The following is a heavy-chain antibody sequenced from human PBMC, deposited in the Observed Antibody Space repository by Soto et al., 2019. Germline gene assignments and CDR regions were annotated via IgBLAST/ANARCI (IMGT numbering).Heavy chain of an antibody. CDR2: INPNSGGT. CDR1: GYTFTGYY. Sequence: ASVKVSCKASGYTFTGYYMHWVRQAPGQGLEWMGWINPNSGGTNYAQKFQGWVTMTRDTSISTAYMELSRLRSDDTAVYYCARRVVHRAYYYMDVWGKGTTVTVSS. V-gene: IGHV1-2*04. D-gene: IGHD2-15*01. CDR3: ARRVVHRAYYYMDV. J-gene: IGHJ6*03.